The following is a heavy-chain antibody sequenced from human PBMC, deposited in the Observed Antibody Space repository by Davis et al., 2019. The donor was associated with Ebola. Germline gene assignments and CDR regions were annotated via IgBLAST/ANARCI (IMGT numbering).Heavy chain of an antibody. CDR3: ARDYSLGTLDY. CDR2: INTNTANP. Sequence: ASVKVSCKASGYTFTNYYMHWVRQAPGQGLEWMGWINTNTANPTYAQGFTGRFVFSLDTSVSTAYLHISNLQAEDTAVYYCARDYSLGTLDYWGQGTLVTVSS. D-gene: IGHD1-1*01. V-gene: IGHV7-4-1*02. CDR1: GYTFTNYY. J-gene: IGHJ4*02.